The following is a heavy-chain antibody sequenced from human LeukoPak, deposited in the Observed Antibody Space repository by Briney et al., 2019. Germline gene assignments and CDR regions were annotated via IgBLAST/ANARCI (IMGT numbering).Heavy chain of an antibody. D-gene: IGHD3-22*01. CDR2: ISYDGSNK. J-gene: IGHJ4*02. V-gene: IGHV3-30*18. Sequence: GRSLRLSCAASGFTFSSYGMHWVRQAPGKGLEWVAVISYDGSNKYYADSVKGRFTISRDNSKNTLYLQMNSLRAEDTAVYYCAKEMGYYDSSGYSTPIVYWGQGTLVTVSS. CDR3: AKEMGYYDSSGYSTPIVY. CDR1: GFTFSSYG.